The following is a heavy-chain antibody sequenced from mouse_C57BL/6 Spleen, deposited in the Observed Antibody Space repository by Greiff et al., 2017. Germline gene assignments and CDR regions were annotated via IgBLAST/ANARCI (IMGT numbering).Heavy chain of an antibody. CDR1: GFTFSDYG. Sequence: EVKVVESGGGLVKPGGSLKLSCAASGFTFSDYGMHWVRQAPEKGLEWVAYISSGSSTIYYADTVKGRFTISRDNAKNTLFLQMTSLRSEDTAMYYGARGEFITTVGYFDVWGTGTTVTVSS. D-gene: IGHD1-1*01. CDR2: ISSGSSTI. V-gene: IGHV5-17*01. J-gene: IGHJ1*03. CDR3: ARGEFITTVGYFDV.